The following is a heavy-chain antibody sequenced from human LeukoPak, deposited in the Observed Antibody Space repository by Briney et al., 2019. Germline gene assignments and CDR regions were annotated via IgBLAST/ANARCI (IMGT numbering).Heavy chain of an antibody. Sequence: ASVKVSCKASGYTFTSYAMNWVRQAPGQGLEWMGWINANTGNPTYAQGFTGRFVFSLDTSVSTAYLQISSLKAEDTAVYYCARDLEVRPFSHFDYWGQGTLVTVSS. CDR1: GYTFTSYA. CDR2: INANTGNP. CDR3: ARDLEVRPFSHFDY. J-gene: IGHJ4*02. V-gene: IGHV7-4-1*02.